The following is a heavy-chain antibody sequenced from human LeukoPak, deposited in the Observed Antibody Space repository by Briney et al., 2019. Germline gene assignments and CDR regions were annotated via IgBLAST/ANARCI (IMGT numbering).Heavy chain of an antibody. CDR2: ISYDGSNK. V-gene: IGHV3-30*18. J-gene: IGHJ4*02. Sequence: GGSLRLSCVVSGFTFSSYGMHWVRQAPGKGLEWVAVISYDGSNKYYADSVKGRFTISRDNSKNTLYLQMNSLRAEDTAVYYCAKEGGWNLYYFDYWGQGTLVTVSS. D-gene: IGHD6-19*01. CDR1: GFTFSSYG. CDR3: AKEGGWNLYYFDY.